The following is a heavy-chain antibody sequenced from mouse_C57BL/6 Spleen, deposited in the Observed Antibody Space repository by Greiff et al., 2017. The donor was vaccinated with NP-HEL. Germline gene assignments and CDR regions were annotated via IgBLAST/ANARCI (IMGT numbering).Heavy chain of an antibody. V-gene: IGHV1-39*01. CDR3: TREDLLRWYFDV. CDR2: INPNYGTT. CDR1: GYSFTDYN. D-gene: IGHD1-1*01. Sequence: VQLQQSGPELVKPGASVKISCKASGYSFTDYNMNWVKQSNGKSLEWIGVINPNYGTTSYNQKFKGKATLTVDQSSSTAYMELRSLTSEDSAVYYCTREDLLRWYFDVWGTGTTVTVSS. J-gene: IGHJ1*03.